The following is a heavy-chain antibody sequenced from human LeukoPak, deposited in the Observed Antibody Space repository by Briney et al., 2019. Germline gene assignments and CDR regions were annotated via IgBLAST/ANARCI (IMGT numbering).Heavy chain of an antibody. Sequence: AGGSLRLSCAASGFTFSSYAMSWVRQAPGKGLKWVSAISGSGGSTYYADSVKGRFTISRDNSKNTLYLQMNSLRAEDTAVYYCAKELGYCSSTSCHTNFDYWGQGTLVTVSS. CDR3: AKELGYCSSTSCHTNFDY. CDR1: GFTFSSYA. J-gene: IGHJ4*02. V-gene: IGHV3-23*01. CDR2: ISGSGGST. D-gene: IGHD2-2*01.